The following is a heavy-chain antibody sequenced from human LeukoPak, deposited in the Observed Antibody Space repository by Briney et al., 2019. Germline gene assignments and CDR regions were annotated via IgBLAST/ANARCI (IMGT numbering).Heavy chain of an antibody. V-gene: IGHV3-11*04. J-gene: IGHJ5*02. D-gene: IGHD4-17*01. Sequence: PGGSLRLSCAASEFTFSDYYMSWIRQAPGKGLEWASYISSSGSTIYCADSVKGRFTISRDNAKNSLYLQMNSLRAEDTAVYYCARSPGATVTTGWFDPWGQGTLVTVSS. CDR2: ISSSGSTI. CDR1: EFTFSDYY. CDR3: ARSPGATVTTGWFDP.